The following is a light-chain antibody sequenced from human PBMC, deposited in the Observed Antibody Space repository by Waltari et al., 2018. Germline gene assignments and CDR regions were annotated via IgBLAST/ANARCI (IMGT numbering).Light chain of an antibody. J-gene: IGLJ3*02. V-gene: IGLV5-45*02. Sequence: QDVLTQPSSLSASPGASASLPCTFRSGINVGTYRIYWYRQKPGSPPQYLRRYKSDSDTQQGSGVPSRFSGSKDASANAGILLISGLQSEDEADYYCMIWHSSAWVFGGGTKLTVL. CDR1: SGINVGTYR. CDR2: YKSDSDT. CDR3: MIWHSSAWV.